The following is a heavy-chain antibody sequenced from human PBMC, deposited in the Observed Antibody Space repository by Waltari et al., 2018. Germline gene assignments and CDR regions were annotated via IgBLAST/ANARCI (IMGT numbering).Heavy chain of an antibody. CDR1: GGSISSSSYY. D-gene: IGHD6-13*01. CDR2: IYYSGST. Sequence: QLQLQESGPGLVKPSETLSLTCTVSGGSISSSSYYWGWIRQPPGKGLEWIGSIYYSGSTYYNPSLKSRVTISVDTSKNQFSLKLSSVTAADTAVYYCARPPRGAAAGNYYFDYWGQGTLVTVSS. V-gene: IGHV4-39*01. CDR3: ARPPRGAAAGNYYFDY. J-gene: IGHJ4*02.